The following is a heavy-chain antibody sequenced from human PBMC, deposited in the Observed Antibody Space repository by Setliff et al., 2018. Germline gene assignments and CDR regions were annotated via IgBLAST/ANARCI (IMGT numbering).Heavy chain of an antibody. CDR1: GYAFTGYY. V-gene: IGHV1-2*02. CDR3: ARVQQLGTFDY. D-gene: IGHD6-13*01. Sequence: GASVKVSCKASGYAFTGYYMHWVRQAPGQGLEWMGWINPNSGGTNYAQKFQGRVTITADKSTSTAYMELSRLRSEDTAVYYCARVQQLGTFDYWGQGTLVTVSS. J-gene: IGHJ4*02. CDR2: INPNSGGT.